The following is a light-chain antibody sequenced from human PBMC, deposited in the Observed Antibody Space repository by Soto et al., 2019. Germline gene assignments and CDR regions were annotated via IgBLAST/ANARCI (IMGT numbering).Light chain of an antibody. V-gene: IGLV2-14*01. CDR3: SSYTSSGTLV. J-gene: IGLJ1*01. Sequence: QSALTQPASVSGSPGQSITISCTGTISDVGGYNYVSWYQQHPGKAPKLMIYEVSNRPSGVSNRFSGSKSGNTASLTISGLQGEDEADYYCSSYTSSGTLVFGTGTKVTVL. CDR2: EVS. CDR1: ISDVGGYNY.